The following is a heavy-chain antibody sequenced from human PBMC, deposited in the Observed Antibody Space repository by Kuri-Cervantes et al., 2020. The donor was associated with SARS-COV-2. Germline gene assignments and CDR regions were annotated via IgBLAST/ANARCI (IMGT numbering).Heavy chain of an antibody. V-gene: IGHV3-73*01. CDR3: AALDY. D-gene: IGHD6-6*01. Sequence: GESLKISCEVSGFLFSASAIHWVRQASGKGLEWVGRVRGKANNYATAYAASVKGRFTISRDNSKNTLYLQMNSLRAEDTAVYYCAALDYWGQGTLVTVSS. CDR2: VRGKANNYAT. CDR1: GFLFSASA. J-gene: IGHJ4*02.